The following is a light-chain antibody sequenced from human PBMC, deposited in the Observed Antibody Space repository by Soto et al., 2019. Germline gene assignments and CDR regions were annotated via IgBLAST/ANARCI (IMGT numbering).Light chain of an antibody. CDR1: NSNIGNNA. CDR2: YDD. CDR3: AAWDDGLNGVI. Sequence: QSVLTQPPSVSEAPGQRVTISCSGSNSNIGNNAVNWYQQFPGKAPKLLIYYDDLLPSGVSDRFFGSKSDTSASLAISGLQSEDEADYYCAAWDDGLNGVILGGGTKLTVL. J-gene: IGLJ2*01. V-gene: IGLV1-36*01.